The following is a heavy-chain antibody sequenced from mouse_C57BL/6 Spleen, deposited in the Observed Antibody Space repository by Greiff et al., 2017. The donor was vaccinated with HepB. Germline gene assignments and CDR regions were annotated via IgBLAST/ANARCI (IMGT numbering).Heavy chain of an antibody. J-gene: IGHJ2*01. CDR1: GYTFTSYW. D-gene: IGHD2-1*01. Sequence: QVQLQQPGAELVMPGASVKLSCKASGYTFTSYWMHWVKQRPGQGLEWIGEIDPSDSYTNYNQKFKGKSTLTVDKSSSTAYMQLSSLTSEDSAVYYCARANYGNSLDYWGQGTTLTVSS. CDR3: ARANYGNSLDY. CDR2: IDPSDSYT. V-gene: IGHV1-69*01.